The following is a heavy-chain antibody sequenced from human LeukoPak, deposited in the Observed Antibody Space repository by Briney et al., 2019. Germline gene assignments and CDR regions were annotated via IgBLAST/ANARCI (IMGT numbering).Heavy chain of an antibody. CDR1: GGSISSYY. V-gene: IGHV4-59*01. Sequence: PSETLSLTCTVSGGSISSYYWSWIRQPPGKGLEWIGYIYYSGCTNYNPSLKSRVTISVDTSKNQFSLKLSSVTAADTAVYYCAARDSYNSPFDYWGQGTLVTVSS. CDR2: IYYSGCT. CDR3: AARDSYNSPFDY. J-gene: IGHJ4*02. D-gene: IGHD5-24*01.